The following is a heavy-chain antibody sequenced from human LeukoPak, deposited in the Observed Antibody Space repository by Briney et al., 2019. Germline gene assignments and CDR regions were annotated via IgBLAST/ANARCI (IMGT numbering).Heavy chain of an antibody. CDR3: ASSGQCTNGLCRDVGYMDV. CDR2: INHSGST. V-gene: IGHV4-34*01. Sequence: SETLSLTCAVYGGSFSGYYWSWIRQPPGKGLEWIGEINHSGSTNYNPSLKSRVTISVDTSKNQFSLKLSSVTAADTAVYYCASSGQCTNGLCRDVGYMDVWGKGTTVTVSS. J-gene: IGHJ6*03. D-gene: IGHD2-8*01. CDR1: GGSFSGYY.